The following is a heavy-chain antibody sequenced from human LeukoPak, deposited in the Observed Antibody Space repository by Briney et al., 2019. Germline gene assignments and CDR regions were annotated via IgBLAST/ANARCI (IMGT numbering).Heavy chain of an antibody. Sequence: PPETLSLTCAVYGGSFSGYYWSWIRQPPGKGLEWIGEINHSGSTNYNPSLKSRVTISVDTSKNQFSLKLSSVTAADTAVYYCARGTPTNAFDIWGQGTMVTVSS. CDR2: INHSGST. J-gene: IGHJ3*02. V-gene: IGHV4-34*01. CDR1: GGSFSGYY. CDR3: ARGTPTNAFDI. D-gene: IGHD5-24*01.